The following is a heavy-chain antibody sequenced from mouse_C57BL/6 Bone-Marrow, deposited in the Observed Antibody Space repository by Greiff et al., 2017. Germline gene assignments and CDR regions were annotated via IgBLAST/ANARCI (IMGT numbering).Heavy chain of an antibody. V-gene: IGHV1-69*01. CDR2: IDPSDSYT. D-gene: IGHD3-2*02. CDR3: ARETAQGYFDY. J-gene: IGHJ2*01. CDR1: GYTFTSYW. Sequence: QVQLQQPGAELVMPGASVKLSCKASGYTFTSYWMHWVKQRPGQGLEWIGEIDPSDSYTNYNQKFKGKSTLTVDKAASTAYMQLSSLTSEDSAVYYCARETAQGYFDYWGQGTTLTVSS.